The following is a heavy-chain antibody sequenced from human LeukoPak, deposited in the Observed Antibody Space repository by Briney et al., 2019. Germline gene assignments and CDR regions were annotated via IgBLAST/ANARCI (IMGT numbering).Heavy chain of an antibody. V-gene: IGHV3-23*01. CDR2: ISGSGGST. Sequence: PGGSLRLSCAASGFTFSSYAMSWVRQAPGKGLEWVSAISGSGGSTYYADSVKGRFTISRDNAKNSLYLQMNSLRAEDTAVYYCARAGGDYDSYFDYWGQGTLVTVSS. D-gene: IGHD4-17*01. CDR3: ARAGGDYDSYFDY. J-gene: IGHJ4*02. CDR1: GFTFSSYA.